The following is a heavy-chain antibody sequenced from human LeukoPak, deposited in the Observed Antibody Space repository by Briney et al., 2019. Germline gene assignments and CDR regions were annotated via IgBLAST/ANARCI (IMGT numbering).Heavy chain of an antibody. CDR1: GFTFRSYW. CDR2: IYRSGST. J-gene: IGHJ3*02. Sequence: PGGSLRLSCAASGFTFRSYWMHRVRQAPGKGLEWVSVIYRSGSTYYADSVKGRFTISRDNSKNTLYLQMNRLRAEDTAVYYCARDSGHDAFDIWGQGTMVTVSS. V-gene: IGHV3-53*01. CDR3: ARDSGHDAFDI.